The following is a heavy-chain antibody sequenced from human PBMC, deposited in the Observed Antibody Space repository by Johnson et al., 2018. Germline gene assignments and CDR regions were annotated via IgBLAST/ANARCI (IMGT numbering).Heavy chain of an antibody. CDR3: ARDQDSSSTSCLGMDV. CDR1: GFTFSSYG. D-gene: IGHD2-2*01. CDR2: IGYDGSNK. V-gene: IGHV3-33*01. Sequence: QVQLVQSGGGVVQPGGSXRLSCAASGFTFSSYGMHWVRQAPGKGLEWVAVIGYDGSNKYYADSVKGRFTISRDNSKNTLYLQMKSLRAEDTAVYYCARDQDSSSTSCLGMDVWGQGTTVTVSS. J-gene: IGHJ6*02.